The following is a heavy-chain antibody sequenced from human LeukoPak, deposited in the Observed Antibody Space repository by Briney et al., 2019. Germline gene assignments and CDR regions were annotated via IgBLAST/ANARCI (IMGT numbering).Heavy chain of an antibody. Sequence: GGSLRLSCAASGFTFSSYWMSWVRQAPGKGLEWVAHIKQDGSEKYYVDPVKGRFTISRDNAKNSLYLQMNSLRAEDTAVYYCARGLNVDTAMGRLGDWGQGTLVTVSS. CDR3: ARGLNVDTAMGRLGD. CDR2: IKQDGSEK. D-gene: IGHD5-18*01. J-gene: IGHJ4*02. CDR1: GFTFSSYW. V-gene: IGHV3-7*01.